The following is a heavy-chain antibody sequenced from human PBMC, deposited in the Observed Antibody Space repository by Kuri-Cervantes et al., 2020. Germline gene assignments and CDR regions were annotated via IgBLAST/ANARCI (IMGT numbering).Heavy chain of an antibody. CDR3: ARSIAVPEGVGDWFDP. J-gene: IGHJ5*02. D-gene: IGHD6-19*01. CDR1: GGSISSYY. V-gene: IGHV4-59*01. Sequence: ESLKISCTVSGGSISSYYWSWIRQPPGKGLKWIGYIYYSGSTNYNPSLKSRVTISVDTSKNQFSLKLSSVTAADTAVYFCARSIAVPEGVGDWFDPWGQGTLVTVSS. CDR2: IYYSGST.